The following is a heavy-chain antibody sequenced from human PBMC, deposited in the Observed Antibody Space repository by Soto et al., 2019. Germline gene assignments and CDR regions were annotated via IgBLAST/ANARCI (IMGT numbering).Heavy chain of an antibody. Sequence: EAQLLESGGGLVQPGGSLRLSCAASGFAFSNFAMSWVRQAPGKGLEWVSAIGSGSRGTHYAESVEDRFTISRDDSKNTLSVQLNSLTAADTAVYYCAAPRAAVPPTRYFDPWCKGTPVTVAP. J-gene: IGHJ5*02. V-gene: IGHV3-23*01. D-gene: IGHD6-13*01. CDR1: GFAFSNFA. CDR2: IGSGSRGT. CDR3: AAPRAAVPPTRYFDP.